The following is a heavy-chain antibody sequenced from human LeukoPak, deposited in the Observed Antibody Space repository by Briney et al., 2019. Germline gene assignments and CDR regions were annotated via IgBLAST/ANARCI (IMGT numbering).Heavy chain of an antibody. D-gene: IGHD3-22*01. Sequence: SETLSLTCTVSGGSISSHYWSWIRQPPGKGLEWIGYIYYSGSTNYNPSLKSRVTISVDTSKNQFSLKLSSVTAADTAVYYCARANRGYYDSSGYSPWFDPWGQGTLVTVSS. V-gene: IGHV4-59*11. CDR3: ARANRGYYDSSGYSPWFDP. J-gene: IGHJ5*02. CDR1: GGSISSHY. CDR2: IYYSGST.